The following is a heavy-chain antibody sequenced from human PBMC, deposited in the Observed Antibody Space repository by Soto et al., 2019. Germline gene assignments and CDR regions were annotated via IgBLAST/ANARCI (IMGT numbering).Heavy chain of an antibody. V-gene: IGHV4-31*03. J-gene: IGHJ5*01. D-gene: IGHD1-20*01. Sequence: PSETLSLTCTVSGDSITRRDYYWTWIRQYPGKGLEWIGYIHHSGAAHYNPSLKSRLTISVDTSRNQFSLKLTSVTAADTAVYYCARAIGGNNWNPNWFDSWGQVTKVTVSS. CDR3: ARAIGGNNWNPNWFDS. CDR1: GDSITRRDYY. CDR2: IHHSGAA.